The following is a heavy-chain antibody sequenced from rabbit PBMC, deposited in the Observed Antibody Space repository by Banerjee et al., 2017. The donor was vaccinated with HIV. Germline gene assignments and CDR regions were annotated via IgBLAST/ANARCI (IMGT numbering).Heavy chain of an antibody. V-gene: IGHV1S45*01. J-gene: IGHJ6*01. Sequence: QQQLEESGGGLVKPGGTLTLTCKASGIDFSSYYYMCWVRQAPGKGLEWIACIYTGDGVTYYASWAKGRFTISKTSSTTVTLQMTSLTAADTATYFCARGYHDYVDYFNLWGPGTLVTVS. D-gene: IGHD2-1*01. CDR2: IYTGDGVT. CDR1: GIDFSSYYY. CDR3: ARGYHDYVDYFNL.